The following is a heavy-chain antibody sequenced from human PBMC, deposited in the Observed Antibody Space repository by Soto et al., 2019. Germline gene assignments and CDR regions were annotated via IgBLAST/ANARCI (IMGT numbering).Heavy chain of an antibody. CDR1: GFTFSNFA. D-gene: IGHD3-3*01. J-gene: IGHJ4*02. CDR2: VSGGGDAT. V-gene: IGHV3-23*01. CDR3: AKRPTDFWGPYWPSDH. Sequence: QPVGSLRLSCTASGFTFSNFAMDWVRQTPGKGLEWLSAVSGGGDATHYADSVKGRFTISRDNSKNTLFLQMNSLRVEDTAVYYCAKRPTDFWGPYWPSDHWGQGTLVTVSS.